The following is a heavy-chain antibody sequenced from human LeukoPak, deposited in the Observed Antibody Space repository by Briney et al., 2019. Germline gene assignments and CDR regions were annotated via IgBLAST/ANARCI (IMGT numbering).Heavy chain of an antibody. CDR1: GFTFSSYW. Sequence: PGGSLRLSCAASGFTFSSYWMSWVRQAPGKGLEWVANIKQDGSEKYYVDSVKGRFTISRDNAKNSLYLQMNSLRAEDTAVYYCARDLSPGIVRWGEPPFDYWGQGTLVTVSS. CDR3: ARDLSPGIVRWGEPPFDY. CDR2: IKQDGSEK. D-gene: IGHD5-24*01. J-gene: IGHJ4*02. V-gene: IGHV3-7*01.